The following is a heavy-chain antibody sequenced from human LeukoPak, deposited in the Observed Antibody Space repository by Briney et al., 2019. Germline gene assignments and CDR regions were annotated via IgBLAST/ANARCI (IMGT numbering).Heavy chain of an antibody. D-gene: IGHD5-18*01. V-gene: IGHV3-48*02. J-gene: IGHJ4*02. CDR1: GFTFSSYS. CDR3: ARDNYSSIDS. CDR2: ISSSSSTI. Sequence: GGSLRLSCAASGFTFSSYSMHWVCQAPGKGLEWVSYISSSSSTIYYADSVKGRFTVSRDNAKKSLYLQMSSLRDEDTAVYFCARDNYSSIDSWGQGTLVTVSS.